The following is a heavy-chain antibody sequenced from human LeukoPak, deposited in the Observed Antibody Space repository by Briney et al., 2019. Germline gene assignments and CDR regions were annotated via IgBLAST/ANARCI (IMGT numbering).Heavy chain of an antibody. V-gene: IGHV4-59*08. Sequence: SETLSLTCTVSDDSISSYYWSWIRQPPGKGPEWIAYIYSTGATSYNPSLRSRVSISLDTSKSHFSLKLSSVTVADTAVYFCARLKMGAYFDLWGRGTLVTVSS. D-gene: IGHD3-16*01. CDR1: DDSISSYY. J-gene: IGHJ2*01. CDR2: IYSTGAT. CDR3: ARLKMGAYFDL.